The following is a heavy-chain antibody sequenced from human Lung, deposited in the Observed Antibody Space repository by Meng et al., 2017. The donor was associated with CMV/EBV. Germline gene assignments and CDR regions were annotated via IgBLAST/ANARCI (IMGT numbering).Heavy chain of an antibody. CDR3: ARALGYCSSTSCYRGYYFDC. D-gene: IGHD2-2*01. J-gene: IGHJ4*02. V-gene: IGHV1-18*01. CDR1: GYIFTSYG. Sequence: SVXVSXXASGYIFTSYGISWVRQAPGQGLEWMGWISAYNGNTNYAQKLQGRVTMTTDTSTSTAYMELRSLRSDDTAVYYCARALGYCSSTSCYRGYYFDCWGQGXLVTFSS. CDR2: ISAYNGNT.